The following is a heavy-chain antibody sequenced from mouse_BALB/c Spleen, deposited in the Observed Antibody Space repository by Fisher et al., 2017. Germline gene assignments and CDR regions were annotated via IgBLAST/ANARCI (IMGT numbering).Heavy chain of an antibody. Sequence: KFKGKATLTVDKSSSTAYMQLSSPTSEDSAVYYCTRGEYGYDPWYFDVWGAGTTVTVSA. D-gene: IGHD2-2*01. J-gene: IGHJ1*01. V-gene: IGHV1-69*02. CDR3: TRGEYGYDPWYFDV.